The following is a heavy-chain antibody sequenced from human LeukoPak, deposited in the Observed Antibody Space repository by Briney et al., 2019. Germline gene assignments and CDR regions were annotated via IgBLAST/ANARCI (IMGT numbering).Heavy chain of an antibody. CDR2: ISRSGTTT. CDR3: ARVYSSLEY. D-gene: IGHD2-15*01. CDR1: GFTFSSYE. Sequence: GGSLILSCVASGFTFSSYEMNWVRQAPGKGLEWVSFISRSGTTTHYADSVKGRFTISRDNARNSLYLQMNSLRADDTAVYYCARVYSSLEYWGRGSLVTVSS. J-gene: IGHJ4*02. V-gene: IGHV3-48*03.